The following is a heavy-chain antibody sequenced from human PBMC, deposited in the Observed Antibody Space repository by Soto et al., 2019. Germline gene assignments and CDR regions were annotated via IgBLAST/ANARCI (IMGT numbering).Heavy chain of an antibody. CDR3: ARDNQYSGYDPVYYYYYYMDV. CDR1: GFTVSSNY. D-gene: IGHD5-12*01. V-gene: IGHV3-66*01. CDR2: IYSGGST. Sequence: GGSLRLSCAASGFTVSSNYMSWVRQAPGKGLEWVSVIYSGGSTYYADSVKGRFTISRDNSKNTLYLQMNSLRAEDTAVYYCARDNQYSGYDPVYYYYYYMDVWGKGTTVTVSS. J-gene: IGHJ6*03.